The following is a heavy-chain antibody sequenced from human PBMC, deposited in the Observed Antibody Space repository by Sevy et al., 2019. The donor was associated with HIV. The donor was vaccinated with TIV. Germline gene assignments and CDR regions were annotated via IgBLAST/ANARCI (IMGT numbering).Heavy chain of an antibody. CDR2: ISPMNGDT. CDR1: GYTFTGYY. V-gene: IGHV1-2*06. CDR3: ARAYCSDGSCYEGAY. Sequence: ASVKVSCKASGYTFTGYYIHWVRQAPGQGLEWMGRISPMNGDTDYAQMFQGRVTMTRDTSISAAYLDVTRLRSDDTATYYCARAYCSDGSCYEGAYWGQGTLVTVSS. D-gene: IGHD2-15*01. J-gene: IGHJ4*02.